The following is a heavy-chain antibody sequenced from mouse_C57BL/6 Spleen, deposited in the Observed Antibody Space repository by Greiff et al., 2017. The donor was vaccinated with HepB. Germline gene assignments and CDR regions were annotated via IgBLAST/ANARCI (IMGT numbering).Heavy chain of an antibody. Sequence: EVHLVESGGGLVKPGGSLKLSCAASGFTFSDYGMHWVRQAPEKGLEWVAYISSGSSTIYYADTVKGRFTISRDNAKNTLFLQMTSLRSEDTAMYYCATFTTVDYYAMDYWGQGTSVTVSS. J-gene: IGHJ4*01. V-gene: IGHV5-17*01. CDR1: GFTFSDYG. CDR3: ATFTTVDYYAMDY. CDR2: ISSGSSTI. D-gene: IGHD1-1*01.